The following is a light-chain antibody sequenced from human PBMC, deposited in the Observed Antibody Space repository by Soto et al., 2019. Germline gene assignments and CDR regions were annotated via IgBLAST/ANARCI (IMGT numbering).Light chain of an antibody. V-gene: IGLV2-11*01. Sequence: QSVLAQPRSVSGSPGQSVTISCTGTSSDVGGYKYVSWYQHHPGKAPRLMIYGVTKRPSGVPDRFSGSKSGNTASLTISGLQADDEADYFCCSYAGSYTYVFGTGTKVTVL. CDR3: CSYAGSYTYV. CDR1: SSDVGGYKY. CDR2: GVT. J-gene: IGLJ1*01.